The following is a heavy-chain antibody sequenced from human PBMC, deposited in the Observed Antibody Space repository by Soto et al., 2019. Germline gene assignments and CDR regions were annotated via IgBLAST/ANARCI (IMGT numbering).Heavy chain of an antibody. CDR3: ARESGYDFWSGYYQYYYYYYMDV. V-gene: IGHV6-1*01. CDR1: GDSVSSNSAA. Sequence: SQTLSLTCAISGDSVSSNSAAWNWIRQSPSRGLEWLGRTYYRSKWYNDYAVSVKSRITINPDTSKNQFSLQLNSVTPEDTAVYYCARESGYDFWSGYYQYYYYYYMDVWGKGTTVTVSS. D-gene: IGHD3-3*01. J-gene: IGHJ6*03. CDR2: TYYRSKWYN.